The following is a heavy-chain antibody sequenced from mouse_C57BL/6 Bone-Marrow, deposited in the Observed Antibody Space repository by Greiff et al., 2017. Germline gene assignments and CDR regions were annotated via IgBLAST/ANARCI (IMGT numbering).Heavy chain of an antibody. D-gene: IGHD2-1*01. CDR3: ARDYYGNQSYYFDY. V-gene: IGHV5-16*01. J-gene: IGHJ2*01. CDR2: INYDGSST. CDR1: GFTFSDYY. Sequence: EVKLVESEGGLVQPGSSMKLSCTASGFTFSDYYMAWVRQVPEKGLEWVANINYDGSSTYYLDSLKSRFIISRDNAKNILYLQMSSLKSEDTATYYCARDYYGNQSYYFDYWGQGTTLTVSS.